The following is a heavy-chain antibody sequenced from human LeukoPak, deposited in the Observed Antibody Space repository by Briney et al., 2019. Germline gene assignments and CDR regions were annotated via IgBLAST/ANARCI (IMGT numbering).Heavy chain of an antibody. D-gene: IGHD1-26*01. J-gene: IGHJ4*02. CDR2: ISGSGGST. CDR3: AKSHVRWVGATNDY. Sequence: QPGGSLRLSCAASGFTFSSYAMSWVRQAPGKGLEWVSAISGSGGSTYYADSVKGRFTISRDNSKNTLYLQMNSLRAEDTAVYYCAKSHVRWVGATNDYWGQGTLVTVSS. V-gene: IGHV3-23*01. CDR1: GFTFSSYA.